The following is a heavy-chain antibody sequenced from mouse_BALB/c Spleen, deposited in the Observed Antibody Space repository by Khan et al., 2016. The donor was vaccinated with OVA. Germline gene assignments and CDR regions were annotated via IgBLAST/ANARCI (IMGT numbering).Heavy chain of an antibody. D-gene: IGHD2-12*01. J-gene: IGHJ4*01. Sequence: VQLQESGAELVRPGTSLKMSCTTAGYTFTNYWIGWVKQRPGHGLEWIGDIYPGGGCTNYNEKFKGKATMTGDTSSSTAYMQLNSLTSEDADIYYCANGDSYVDYAVDYWGQGTSVTVSS. CDR3: ANGDSYVDYAVDY. CDR2: IYPGGGCT. V-gene: IGHV1-63*02. CDR1: GYTFTNYW.